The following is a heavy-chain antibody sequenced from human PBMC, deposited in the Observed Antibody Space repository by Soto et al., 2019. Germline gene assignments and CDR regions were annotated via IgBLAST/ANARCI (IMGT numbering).Heavy chain of an antibody. CDR1: GFNFRTYA. D-gene: IGHD2-21*02. Sequence: EVRLLESGGGSEQPGGSLRLSCAASGFNFRTYAMYWVRQAPGKGLEWVSAIDDANSAYYADSVKGRFIISRDNSRNTQYLQMDGLRVEDTAIYFCTKRPMWAGDCWFFDDWGQGILVTVSS. CDR2: IDDANSA. J-gene: IGHJ4*02. V-gene: IGHV3-23*05. CDR3: TKRPMWAGDCWFFDD.